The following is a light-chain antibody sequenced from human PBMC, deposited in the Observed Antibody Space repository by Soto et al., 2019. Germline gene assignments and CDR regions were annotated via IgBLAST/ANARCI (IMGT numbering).Light chain of an antibody. CDR3: QQYGSSPYT. CDR1: QSVSSSY. V-gene: IGKV3-20*01. CDR2: GAS. Sequence: EIVWTQSPGTLSLSPGERATLSCRASQSVSSSYLAWYQQKPGQAPRLLIYGASSRATGIPDRFSGSGSGTDFPLTISRLEPEDFAVYYCQQYGSSPYTFGQGTKLEIK. J-gene: IGKJ2*01.